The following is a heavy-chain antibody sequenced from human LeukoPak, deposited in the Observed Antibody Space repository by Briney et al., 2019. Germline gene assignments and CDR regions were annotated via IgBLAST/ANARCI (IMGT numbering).Heavy chain of an antibody. CDR2: INHSGST. J-gene: IGHJ4*02. CDR3: ARSARFGDY. CDR1: GGSISSYY. Sequence: SETLSLTCTVSGGSISSYYWSWIRQPPGKGLEWIGEINHSGSTNYNPSLKSRVTISVDTSKNQFSLKLSSVTAADTAVYYCARSARFGDYWGQGTLVTVSS. V-gene: IGHV4-34*01. D-gene: IGHD3-10*01.